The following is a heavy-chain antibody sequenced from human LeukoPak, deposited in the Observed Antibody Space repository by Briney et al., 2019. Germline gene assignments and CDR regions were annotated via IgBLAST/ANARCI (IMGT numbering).Heavy chain of an antibody. CDR2: IGASGTA. V-gene: IGHV3-23*01. CDR1: GFTFSTYA. D-gene: IGHD3-9*01. J-gene: IGHJ4*02. CDR3: AKARVTTGYYMQVDY. Sequence: GGFLRLSCAASGFTFSTYAMTWVRQAPGKGLEWVSVIGASGTAHYADSMKGRFTISRDNSKNTVYLQLSSLRPEDTAVYYCAKARVTTGYYMQVDYWGQGTLVTVSS.